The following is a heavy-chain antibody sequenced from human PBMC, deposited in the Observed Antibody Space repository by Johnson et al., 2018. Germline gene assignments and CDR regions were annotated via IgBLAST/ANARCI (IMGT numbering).Heavy chain of an antibody. J-gene: IGHJ1*01. Sequence: QVQLQQWGAGLLKPSETLSLTCAVYGGSFSGYYWSWIRQPPGKGLEWIGEINHSGSTNYNPSLKSRVTISVDTSKNQFSLKLSSVTAADTAVYYCAGAPLGATRTQYFQHWGQGTLVIVSS. CDR2: INHSGST. D-gene: IGHD1-26*01. CDR1: GGSFSGYY. CDR3: AGAPLGATRTQYFQH. V-gene: IGHV4-34*01.